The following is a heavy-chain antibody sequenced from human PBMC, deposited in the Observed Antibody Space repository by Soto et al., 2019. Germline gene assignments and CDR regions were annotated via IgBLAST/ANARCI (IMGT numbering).Heavy chain of an antibody. Sequence: QVQLVQSGAEVKKPGSSVKVSCKASGGTFSSYTISWVRQAPGQGLEWMGRIIPILGIANYAQKFQGRVTITADKSTSTAYMELSSLRSEDTAVYYCAREDHDSSGYPFDYWGKGTLVTFAS. V-gene: IGHV1-69*08. CDR2: IIPILGIA. CDR3: AREDHDSSGYPFDY. J-gene: IGHJ4*02. D-gene: IGHD3-22*01. CDR1: GGTFSSYT.